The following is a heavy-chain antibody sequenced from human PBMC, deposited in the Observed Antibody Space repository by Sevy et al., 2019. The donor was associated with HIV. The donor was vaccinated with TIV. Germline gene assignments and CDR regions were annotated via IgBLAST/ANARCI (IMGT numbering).Heavy chain of an antibody. CDR3: AKAVPATDAFDI. Sequence: EGSLRLSCAASGFTFSSYPMHWVHQAPGKELEWVSSISGLSNYIYYADSAKGRFSISRDNTKNSVYLQMNSLRGEDTAVFYCAKAVPATDAFDIWGQGTLVTVSS. J-gene: IGHJ3*02. CDR2: ISGLSNYI. V-gene: IGHV3-21*01. CDR1: GFTFSSYP.